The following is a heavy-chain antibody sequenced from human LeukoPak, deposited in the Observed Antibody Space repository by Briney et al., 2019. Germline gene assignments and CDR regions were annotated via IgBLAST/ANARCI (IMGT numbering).Heavy chain of an antibody. CDR3: ARGPAAVHP. CDR1: GYSLTNHY. V-gene: IGHV4-34*12. D-gene: IGHD6-13*01. CDR2: IMHTGST. J-gene: IGHJ5*02. Sequence: SDTLSLTCAVYGYSLTNHYWIWIRQPPGKGLEWIGEIMHTGSTNYNPSLKSRVTISVDTSKNQFFLNLTSVTAADTAVHYCARGPAAVHPWGQGTLVTVSS.